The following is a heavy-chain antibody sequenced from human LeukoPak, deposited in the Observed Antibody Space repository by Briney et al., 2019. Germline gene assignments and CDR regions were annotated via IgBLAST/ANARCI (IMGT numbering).Heavy chain of an antibody. J-gene: IGHJ4*02. V-gene: IGHV5-51*01. D-gene: IGHD6-19*01. CDR1: GYSFTSNW. Sequence: AESLQISCKASGYSFTSNWIGWGRQMSGKGLEWMGSIYSGVVETRYSPSFQGQVTISADKSISTAYLQWSSLTASDSATYYCARLIGSGWYDYWGEGALVTVSS. CDR3: ARLIGSGWYDY. CDR2: IYSGVVET.